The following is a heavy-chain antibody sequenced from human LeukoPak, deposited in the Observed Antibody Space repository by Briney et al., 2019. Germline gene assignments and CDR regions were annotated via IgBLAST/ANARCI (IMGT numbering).Heavy chain of an antibody. Sequence: PSETLSLTCTVSDGSISNYYWSWVRQPPGKGLEYIAYIYYTGSTDYNPSLKSRVTIPVDTSKNQFSLELSSVTAADTAVYYCARGRFELPYWGQGTLVTVSS. V-gene: IGHV4-59*01. CDR3: ARGRFELPY. J-gene: IGHJ4*02. D-gene: IGHD3-9*01. CDR2: IYYTGST. CDR1: DGSISNYY.